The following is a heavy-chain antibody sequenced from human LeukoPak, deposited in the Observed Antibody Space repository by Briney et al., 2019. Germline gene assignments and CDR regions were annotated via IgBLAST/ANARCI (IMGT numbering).Heavy chain of an antibody. D-gene: IGHD3-10*01. V-gene: IGHV3-9*01. J-gene: IGHJ6*02. CDR3: AKDTPMVRGGMDV. Sequence: PGRSLRLSCAASGFTFDDYAVHWVRQAPGKGLEWVSGISWNSGSIGYADSVKGRFTISRDNAKNSLYLQMNSLRAEDTALYYCAKDTPMVRGGMDVWGQGTTVTVSS. CDR1: GFTFDDYA. CDR2: ISWNSGSI.